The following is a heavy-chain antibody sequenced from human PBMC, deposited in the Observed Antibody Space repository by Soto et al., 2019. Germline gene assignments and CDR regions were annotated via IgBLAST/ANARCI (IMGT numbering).Heavy chain of an antibody. D-gene: IGHD2-2*01. J-gene: IGHJ6*03. CDR1: GYTFTSYA. Sequence: ASVEVSCTASGYTFTSYAMHWVRQAPGQRLEWMGWINAGNGNTKYSQKFQGRVTITRDTSASIAYMELSSLRSEDTAVYYCARAREGYCSSTSCYFGYYYYYMDVWGKGTTVTVSS. CDR3: ARAREGYCSSTSCYFGYYYYYMDV. V-gene: IGHV1-3*01. CDR2: INAGNGNT.